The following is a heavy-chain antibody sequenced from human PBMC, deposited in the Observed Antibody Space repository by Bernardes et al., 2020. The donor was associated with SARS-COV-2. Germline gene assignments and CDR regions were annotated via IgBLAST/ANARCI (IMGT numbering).Heavy chain of an antibody. D-gene: IGHD6-25*01. V-gene: IGHV3-20*01. CDR1: GFTFDDYG. J-gene: IGHJ3*02. CDR3: ALIAPEDNAFDI. CDR2: INWNGGST. Sequence: GGSLRLSCAASGFTFDDYGMSWVRQAPGKGLEWVSGINWNGGSTGYADSVKGRFTISRDNAKNSLYLQMNSLRAEDTALYHCALIAPEDNAFDIWGQGTMVTVSS.